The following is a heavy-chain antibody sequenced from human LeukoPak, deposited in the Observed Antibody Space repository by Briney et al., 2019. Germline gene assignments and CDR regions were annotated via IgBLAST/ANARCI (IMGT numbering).Heavy chain of an antibody. CDR2: IYTGGSP. J-gene: IGHJ4*02. D-gene: IGHD3-3*01. Sequence: GGSLRLSCVASGFTVTSNYVTWVRQAPGKGLEWVSVIYTGGSPYYADSVKGRFAISRDISKNTVYLQMYSLRAEDTAVYYCARDKGLRFLEWLLWDWGQGTLVTVSS. CDR1: GFTVTSNY. CDR3: ARDKGLRFLEWLLWD. V-gene: IGHV3-53*01.